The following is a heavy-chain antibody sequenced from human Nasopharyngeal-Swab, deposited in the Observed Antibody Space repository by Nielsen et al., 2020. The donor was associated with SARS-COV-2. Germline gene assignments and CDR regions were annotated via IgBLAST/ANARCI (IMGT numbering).Heavy chain of an antibody. CDR3: ARVLLRGSGSYLGY. D-gene: IGHD3-10*01. CDR2: INPNSGGT. V-gene: IGHV1-2*06. Sequence: VRQMPGKGLEWMGRINPNSGGTNYAQKFQGGVTMTRDTSISTAYMELSRLRSDDTAVYYCARVLLRGSGSYLGYWGQGTLVTVSS. J-gene: IGHJ4*02.